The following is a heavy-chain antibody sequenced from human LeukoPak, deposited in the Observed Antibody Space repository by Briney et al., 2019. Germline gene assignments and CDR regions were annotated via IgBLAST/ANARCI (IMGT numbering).Heavy chain of an antibody. Sequence: GGSLRLSCAASGFSFSAYWMTWVRQAPGTGLEWVANINPTGSETYYVDPVKGRFSISRDNAKNLVYLQMNSLRAEDTAVYHCARFGYVAAVDVWGQGTPVTVSS. V-gene: IGHV3-7*01. CDR3: ARFGYVAAVDV. J-gene: IGHJ4*02. CDR2: INPTGSET. CDR1: GFSFSAYW. D-gene: IGHD2-15*01.